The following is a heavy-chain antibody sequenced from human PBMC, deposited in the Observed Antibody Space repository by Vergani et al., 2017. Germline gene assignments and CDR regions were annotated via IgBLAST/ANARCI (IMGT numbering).Heavy chain of an antibody. V-gene: IGHV3-30-3*01. CDR2: ISYDGSNK. Sequence: QVQLVESGGGVVQPGRSLRLSCAASGFTFSSYAMHWVRQAPGKGLEWVAVISYDGSNKYYADSVKGRFTISRDNSKNTLYLQMNSLRAEDTAVYYCARVSDTAYGSWYYYYMDVWGKGP. J-gene: IGHJ6*03. D-gene: IGHD5-18*01. CDR1: GFTFSSYA. CDR3: ARVSDTAYGSWYYYYMDV.